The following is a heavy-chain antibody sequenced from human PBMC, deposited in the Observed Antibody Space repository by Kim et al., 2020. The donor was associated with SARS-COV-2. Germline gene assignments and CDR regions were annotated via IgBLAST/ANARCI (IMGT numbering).Heavy chain of an antibody. CDR1: GFTFSSYW. J-gene: IGHJ6*02. V-gene: IGHV3-74*01. CDR2: IKTDGTST. CDR3: ARGNSYAMDV. Sequence: GWSLRLSCAASGFTFSSYWMRWVRQAPGKGLVWVSQIKTDGTSTNYADSVRGRFTISRDNARNTLYLQMNSLSAEDTALYYCARGNSYAMDVWGQGTTVTVSS.